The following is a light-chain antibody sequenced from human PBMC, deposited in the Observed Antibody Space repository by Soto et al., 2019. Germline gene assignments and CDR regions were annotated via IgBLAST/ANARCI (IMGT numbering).Light chain of an antibody. CDR2: SND. Sequence: QSVLTQPPSASGTPGQRVTISCSGSSYDIGSNTVNWYQQLPGTAPKLLIYSNDQWPSGVPDRFSGSKSGTSASLAISGLHSEDEADYYCAAWDDSLNVWVFGGGTQLTVL. J-gene: IGLJ3*02. CDR3: AAWDDSLNVWV. V-gene: IGLV1-44*01. CDR1: SYDIGSNT.